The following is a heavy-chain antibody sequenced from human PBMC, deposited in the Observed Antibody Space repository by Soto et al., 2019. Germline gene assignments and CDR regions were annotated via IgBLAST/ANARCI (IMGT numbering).Heavy chain of an antibody. Sequence: SETLSLTCTVSGGSISSYYWSWIRQPPGKGLEWIGYIYYSGSTNYNPSLKSRVTISVDTSKNQFSLKLSSVTAADMAVYYCARVPTYYDFWSGYYIPNYYYGMDVWGQGTTVTVSS. CDR2: IYYSGST. J-gene: IGHJ6*02. D-gene: IGHD3-3*01. CDR1: GGSISSYY. V-gene: IGHV4-59*01. CDR3: ARVPTYYDFWSGYYIPNYYYGMDV.